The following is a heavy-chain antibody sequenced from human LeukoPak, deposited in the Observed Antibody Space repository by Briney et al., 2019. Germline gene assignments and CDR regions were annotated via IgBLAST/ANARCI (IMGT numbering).Heavy chain of an antibody. Sequence: SQTLSLTCAISGDSVSSNSVTWNWIRQSPSRGVEWLGRTYYRSTWYNDYAVSVRGRITVNHDTSKNQFSAHLNAETPEDTAVYYCARRLTQYDCFDPWGQGILVTVSS. V-gene: IGHV6-1*01. D-gene: IGHD2-2*01. CDR2: TYYRSTWYN. CDR1: GDSVSSNSVT. CDR3: ARRLTQYDCFDP. J-gene: IGHJ5*02.